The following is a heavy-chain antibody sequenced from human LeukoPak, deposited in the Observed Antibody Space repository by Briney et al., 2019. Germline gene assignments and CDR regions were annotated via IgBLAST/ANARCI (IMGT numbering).Heavy chain of an antibody. V-gene: IGHV1-2*02. D-gene: IGHD6-13*01. Sequence: ASVKVSCKASGYTLTGSYMNWVRQAPGQGLEWMGWINPNSGGTNYAQKFQGRVTMTRDTTISTAYMELSRLRSHDTAVYHYAIHSSSWDEYCFDYWGQGTLVTVSS. J-gene: IGHJ4*02. CDR3: AIHSSSWDEYCFDY. CDR2: INPNSGGT. CDR1: GYTLTGSY.